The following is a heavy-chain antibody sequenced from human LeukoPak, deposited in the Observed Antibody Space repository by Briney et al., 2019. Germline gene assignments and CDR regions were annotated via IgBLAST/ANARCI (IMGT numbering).Heavy chain of an antibody. Sequence: GESLKISCKGSGYSFSSYWISWVRQMPGKGLEWMGRIDPGDSFTKYRPSLEGRVTISADKSLSTVYLQWSGLKASDTAIYYCARDGGGVSSWVSHWGQGTLVTVSS. CDR1: GYSFSSYW. CDR2: IDPGDSFT. CDR3: ARDGGGVSSWVSH. J-gene: IGHJ4*02. V-gene: IGHV5-10-1*01. D-gene: IGHD2-8*02.